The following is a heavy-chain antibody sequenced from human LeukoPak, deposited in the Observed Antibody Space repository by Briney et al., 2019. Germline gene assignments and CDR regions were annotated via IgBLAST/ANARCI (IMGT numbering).Heavy chain of an antibody. CDR3: ARGRGGYCSGACFDY. D-gene: IGHD2-15*01. J-gene: IGHJ4*02. V-gene: IGHV4-59*01. Sequence: PSETLSLTCTVSGGSISSYYWSWIRQPPGKGLEWIGYIYYSGSTNYNPSLKSRVTISVDTSKNQFSLKLSSVTAADTAVYYCARGRGGYCSGACFDYWGQGTLVTVSS. CDR1: GGSISSYY. CDR2: IYYSGST.